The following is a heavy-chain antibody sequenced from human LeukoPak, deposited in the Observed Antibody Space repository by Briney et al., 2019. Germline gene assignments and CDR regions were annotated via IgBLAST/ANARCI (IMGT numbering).Heavy chain of an antibody. J-gene: IGHJ4*01. CDR2: IWYDGINK. CDR1: GFSFSDYG. V-gene: IGHV3-33*01. D-gene: IGHD3-9*01. CDR3: ASSYYDILTGPTELNY. Sequence: GGSLRLSCAASGFSFSDYGMHWVRQAPGKGLEWVALIWYDGINKYYADSVKGRFTVSRDNSKNTLFLQMNRLRVEDTAVYYCASSYYDILTGPTELNYWGQGTLVTVSS.